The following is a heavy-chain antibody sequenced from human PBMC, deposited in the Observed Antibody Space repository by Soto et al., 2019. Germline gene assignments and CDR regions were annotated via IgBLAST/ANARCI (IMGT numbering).Heavy chain of an antibody. Sequence: QVQLVESGGGVVQPGRSLRLSCAASGFTFSSYGMHWVRQAPGKGLEWVAIISYDGSNKYYADSVKGRFTISRDNSKNSLYLKMKSLRAEDTAVYYCAKVRADYYYALGPFYYWGQGTLVTVSS. D-gene: IGHD3-10*01. CDR3: AKVRADYYYALGPFYY. CDR2: ISYDGSNK. CDR1: GFTFSSYG. V-gene: IGHV3-30*18. J-gene: IGHJ4*02.